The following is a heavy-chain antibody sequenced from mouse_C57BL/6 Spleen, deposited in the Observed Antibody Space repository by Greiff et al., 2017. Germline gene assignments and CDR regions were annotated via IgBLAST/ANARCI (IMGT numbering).Heavy chain of an antibody. D-gene: IGHD2-4*01. J-gene: IGHJ3*01. CDR3: ARYHYDYAWFAY. V-gene: IGHV1-72*01. CDR1: GYTFTSYW. CDR2: IDPNSGGT. Sequence: QVQLQQPGAELVKPGASVKLSCKASGYTFTSYWMHWVKQRPGRGLEWIGRIDPNSGGTKYNEKFKSKATLTVDKPSSPAYMQLSSLTSEDSAVYYCARYHYDYAWFAYWGQGTLVTVSA.